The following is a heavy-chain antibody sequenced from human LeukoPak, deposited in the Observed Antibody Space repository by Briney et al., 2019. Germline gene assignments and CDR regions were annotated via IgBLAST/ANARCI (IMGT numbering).Heavy chain of an antibody. CDR2: INPGGSST. V-gene: IGHV3-74*01. CDR3: ARQRAGFTVTTSDY. Sequence: GGSLRLSCAASGFTFSSYWMHWVRQVPGKGLVWVSRINPGGSSTAYADSVKGRFTISRDNAKNTLYLQMNSLRADDTAVYYCARQRAGFTVTTSDYWGQGTLVTVSS. CDR1: GFTFSSYW. D-gene: IGHD4-17*01. J-gene: IGHJ4*02.